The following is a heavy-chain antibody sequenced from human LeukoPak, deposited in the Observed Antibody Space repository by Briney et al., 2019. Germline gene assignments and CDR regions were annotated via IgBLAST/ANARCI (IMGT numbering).Heavy chain of an antibody. D-gene: IGHD6-19*01. CDR2: ISYDGSNK. J-gene: IGHJ3*02. CDR1: GFTFSSYA. CDR3: ARGYGQWLPILEDDAFDI. Sequence: PGGSLRLSCAASGFTFSSYAMHWVRQAPGKGLEWVAVISYDGSNKYYADSVKGRFTISRDNSKNTLYLQMNSLRAEDTAVYYCARGYGQWLPILEDDAFDIWGQGTMVTVSS. V-gene: IGHV3-30-3*01.